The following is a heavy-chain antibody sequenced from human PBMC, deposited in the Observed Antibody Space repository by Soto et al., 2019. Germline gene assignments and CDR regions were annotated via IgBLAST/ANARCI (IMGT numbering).Heavy chain of an antibody. CDR1: GFTVSSNY. CDR2: IYSGGST. V-gene: IGHV3-66*01. D-gene: IGHD3-3*01. CDR3: AREVCGVVADNNWFDP. J-gene: IGHJ5*02. Sequence: EVQLVASGGGLVQPGGSLRLSCAASGFTVSSNYMSWVRQAPGKGLEWVSVIYSGGSTYYADSVKGRFTISRDNAKNTLYLQMNSLRAEDTAVYYCAREVCGVVADNNWFDPWGQGTLVTVSS.